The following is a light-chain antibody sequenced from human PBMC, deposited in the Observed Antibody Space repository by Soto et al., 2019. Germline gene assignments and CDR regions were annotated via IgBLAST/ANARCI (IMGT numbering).Light chain of an antibody. J-gene: IGKJ1*01. CDR1: QSISSG. Sequence: DIQMTQSPSTLSASVGDRVTITCRASQSISSGLAWYQQKPGKAPKLLIYKASSLESGVPSRFSGSGSGTEFTLTISSLQPDDLATYYCQQYNSFPTFGQGTKVEIK. CDR2: KAS. CDR3: QQYNSFPT. V-gene: IGKV1-5*03.